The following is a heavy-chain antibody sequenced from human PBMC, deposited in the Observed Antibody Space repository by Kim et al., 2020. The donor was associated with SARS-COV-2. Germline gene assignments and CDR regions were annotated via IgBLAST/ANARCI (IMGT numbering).Heavy chain of an antibody. CDR3: ARSEGATTHPAS. CDR2: ISYDGTEI. Sequence: GGSLRLSCAASGFTFSSYAMHWVRQAPSKGPEWVTFISYDGTEIYYADSVKGRFTISRDNSKNTLYLQMNNMRAEDTALYYCARSEGATTHPASWGQGTLVTVSS. D-gene: IGHD1-26*01. V-gene: IGHV3-30*01. CDR1: GFTFSSYA. J-gene: IGHJ5*02.